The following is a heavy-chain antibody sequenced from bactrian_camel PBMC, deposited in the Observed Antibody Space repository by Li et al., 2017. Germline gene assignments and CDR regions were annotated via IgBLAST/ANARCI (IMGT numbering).Heavy chain of an antibody. CDR3: AEGRGSRGEHCHSLNY. V-gene: IGHV3S53*01. Sequence: HVQLVESGGGSVQAGGSLRLSCEVDSDTVSRACMGWFRQIPGQEREGVAKIGRDGTTAYSDSVKGRFTISRDNAKNTVYLQMNNLQPEDTATYYCAEGRGSRGEHCHSLNYWGQGTQV. CDR2: IGRDGTT. CDR1: SDTVSRAC. J-gene: IGHJ4*01. D-gene: IGHD6*01.